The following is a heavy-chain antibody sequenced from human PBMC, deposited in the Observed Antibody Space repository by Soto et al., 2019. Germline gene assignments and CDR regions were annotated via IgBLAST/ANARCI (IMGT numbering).Heavy chain of an antibody. V-gene: IGHV4-59*01. CDR3: ARGKDSYYYYYYYMDV. Sequence: PSETLSLTCTVSGGSISSYYWSWIRQPPGKGLEWIGYIYYSGSTNYNPSLKSRVTISVDTSKNQFSLKLSSVTAADTAVYYCARGKDSYYYYYYYMDVWGKGITVTVSS. J-gene: IGHJ6*03. CDR1: GGSISSYY. CDR2: IYYSGST.